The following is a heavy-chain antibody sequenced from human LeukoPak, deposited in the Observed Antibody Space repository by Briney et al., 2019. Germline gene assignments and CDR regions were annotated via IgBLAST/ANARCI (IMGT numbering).Heavy chain of an antibody. V-gene: IGHV4-59*12. CDR3: ARIYDSSGGDY. CDR2: IHNSGIT. J-gene: IGHJ4*02. D-gene: IGHD3-22*01. CDR1: GVSISSYY. Sequence: SETLSLTCTVSGVSISSYYWSWIRQPPGKGLEWIGYIHNSGITNYNPSLKSRVTISVDTSKNQFSLKLSSVTAADTAVYYCARIYDSSGGDYWGQGTLVTVSS.